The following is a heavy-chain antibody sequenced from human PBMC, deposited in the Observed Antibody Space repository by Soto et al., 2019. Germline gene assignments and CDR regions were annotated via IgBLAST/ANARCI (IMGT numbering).Heavy chain of an antibody. CDR3: ARVHVMVVAGSTFDY. D-gene: IGHD6-19*01. V-gene: IGHV4-38-2*02. CDR1: GGTISGYY. CDR2: IYHGGTT. Sequence: SETLSLTCTVTGGTISGYYWTWIRQPPGKGPEWIASIYHGGTTFYNPSLKSRVTLSVDTSKNHYSLKLRSVTAADTAVYYCARVHVMVVAGSTFDYWGPGILVTVSS. J-gene: IGHJ4*01.